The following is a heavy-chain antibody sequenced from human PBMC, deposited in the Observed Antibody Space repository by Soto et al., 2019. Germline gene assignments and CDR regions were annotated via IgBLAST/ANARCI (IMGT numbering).Heavy chain of an antibody. CDR1: GGTFSSYA. V-gene: IGHV1-69*13. CDR3: ARVKEMATILPLFDH. Sequence: ASVKVSCKASGGTFSSYAISWVRQAPGQGLEWMGGIIPIFGTANYAQKFQGRVTITADESTSTAYMELSSLRSEDTAVYYCARVKEMATILPLFDHWGQGTLVTVSS. J-gene: IGHJ4*02. CDR2: IIPIFGTA. D-gene: IGHD5-12*01.